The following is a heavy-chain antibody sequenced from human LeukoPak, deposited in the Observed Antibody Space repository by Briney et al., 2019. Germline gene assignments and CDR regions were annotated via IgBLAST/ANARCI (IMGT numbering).Heavy chain of an antibody. CDR1: GFTFSSYA. V-gene: IGHV3-23*01. Sequence: PGGSLRLSCAASGFTFSSYAMSWVRQAPGKGLEWGSAISGSGGSTYYADSVKGRFTISRDNSKNTLYLQMNSLRAEDTAVYYCAKVGGLYVWGSYRFNPFDYWGQGTLVTVSS. J-gene: IGHJ4*02. CDR2: ISGSGGST. D-gene: IGHD3-16*02. CDR3: AKVGGLYVWGSYRFNPFDY.